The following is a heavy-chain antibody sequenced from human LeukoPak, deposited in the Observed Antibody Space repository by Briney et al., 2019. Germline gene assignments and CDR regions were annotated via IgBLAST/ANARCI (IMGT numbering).Heavy chain of an antibody. CDR3: AIGGLWSYYYYYMDV. CDR2: INPNSGGT. D-gene: IGHD3-10*01. V-gene: IGHV1-2*02. Sequence: ASVKVSCTASGYTFTGYYMHWVRQAPGQGLEWMGWINPNSGGTNYAQKFQGRVTMTRDTSISTAYMELSRLRSDDTAVYYCAIGGLWSYYYYYMDVWGKGTTVTVSS. CDR1: GYTFTGYY. J-gene: IGHJ6*03.